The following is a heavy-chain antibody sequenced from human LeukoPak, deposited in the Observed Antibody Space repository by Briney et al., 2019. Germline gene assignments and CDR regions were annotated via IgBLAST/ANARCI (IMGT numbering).Heavy chain of an antibody. J-gene: IGHJ4*02. V-gene: IGHV1-69*05. CDR3: ARDFDGFDY. CDR2: IIPIFGTA. Sequence: GASVKVSCKASGYTFTSYGISWVRQAPGQGLEWMGGIIPIFGTANYAQKFQGRVTITTDESTSTAYMELSSLRSEDTAVYYCARDFDGFDYWGQGTLVTVSS. CDR1: GYTFTSYG.